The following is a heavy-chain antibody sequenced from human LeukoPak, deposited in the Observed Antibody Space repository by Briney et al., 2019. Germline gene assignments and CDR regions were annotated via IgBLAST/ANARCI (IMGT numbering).Heavy chain of an antibody. CDR2: ISSSSSYI. D-gene: IGHD5-12*01. CDR3: AKGYSGYDWSLVDY. CDR1: GFTFSSYS. Sequence: GGSLRLSCAASGFTFSSYSMNWVRQAPGKGLEWVSSISSSSSYIYYADSVKGRFTISRDNAKNSLYLQMNSLRAEDTAVYYCAKGYSGYDWSLVDYWGQGTLVTVSS. V-gene: IGHV3-21*01. J-gene: IGHJ4*02.